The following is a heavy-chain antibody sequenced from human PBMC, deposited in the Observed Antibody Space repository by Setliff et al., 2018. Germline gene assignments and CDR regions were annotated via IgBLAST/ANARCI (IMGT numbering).Heavy chain of an antibody. CDR2: ISAYNGNT. CDR1: GYTFTSYG. Sequence: ASVKVSCKASGYTFTSYGISWVRQAPGQGLEWMGWISAYNGNTNYAQKLQGRVTMTTDTSTSTAYMELRSLRSDDTAVYYCATTYYYDSSGYYRPLEFDYWGQGTLVTVSS. J-gene: IGHJ4*02. V-gene: IGHV1-18*01. CDR3: ATTYYYDSSGYYRPLEFDY. D-gene: IGHD3-22*01.